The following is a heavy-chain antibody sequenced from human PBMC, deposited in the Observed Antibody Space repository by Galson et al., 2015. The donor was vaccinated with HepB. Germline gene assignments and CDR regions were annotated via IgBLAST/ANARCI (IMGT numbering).Heavy chain of an antibody. CDR2: ISGRGGGT. D-gene: IGHD5-18*01. J-gene: IGHJ4*02. V-gene: IGHV3-23*01. CDR3: AKGGGYNYDYWVH. CDR1: GFTFSNFG. Sequence: SLRLSCAASGFTFSNFGMNWVRQAPGKGLEWVSSISGRGGGTYYADSVKGRFTISRDKSKSTLYLQMDSLRAEDTALYFCAKGGGYNYDYWVHWGQGALVTVSS.